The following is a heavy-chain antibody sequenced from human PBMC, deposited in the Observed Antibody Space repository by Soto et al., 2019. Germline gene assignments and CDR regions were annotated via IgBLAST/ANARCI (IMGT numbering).Heavy chain of an antibody. Sequence: VGSLRLSCAASGFTFSSYGMHWVRQAPGKGLEWVAVIWYDGSNKYYADSVKGRFTISRDNSKNTLYLQMNSLRDEDTAVYYCSRDIAKNFAFWVQGSLVIVSS. CDR3: SRDIAKNFAF. J-gene: IGHJ4*02. CDR2: IWYDGSNK. V-gene: IGHV3-33*01. CDR1: GFTFSSYG. D-gene: IGHD6-13*01.